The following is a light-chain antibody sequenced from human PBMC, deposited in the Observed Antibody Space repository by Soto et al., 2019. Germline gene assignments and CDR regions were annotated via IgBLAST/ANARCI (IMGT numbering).Light chain of an antibody. Sequence: EVVLTQSPGTLSLSPGERATLSCRASQSVSNSYLAWYQQKPGQAPRLLIYGASTRATGIPDRFSGSGSGTDFTLTISRLEPDDFTVYYCQQYGSSPRTFGQGTKVENK. CDR2: GAS. J-gene: IGKJ1*01. CDR3: QQYGSSPRT. V-gene: IGKV3-20*01. CDR1: QSVSNSY.